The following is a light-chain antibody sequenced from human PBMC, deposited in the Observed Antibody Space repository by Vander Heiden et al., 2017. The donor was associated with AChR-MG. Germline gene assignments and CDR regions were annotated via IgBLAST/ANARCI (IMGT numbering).Light chain of an antibody. CDR2: AAS. Sequence: ERVLTQYPASLSVSPGERTTLACKASETVSSNIAWYQQTPGQAPRLVIYAASTRGTDIPARCSGSASGTEFILTISSLQSEDFAVYYCQHYNNWPLTFGGGTEVEIK. J-gene: IGKJ4*01. V-gene: IGKV3-15*01. CDR3: QHYNNWPLT. CDR1: ETVSSN.